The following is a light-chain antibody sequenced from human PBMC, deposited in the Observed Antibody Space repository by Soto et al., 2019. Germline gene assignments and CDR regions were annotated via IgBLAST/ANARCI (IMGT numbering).Light chain of an antibody. J-gene: IGLJ1*01. CDR1: SSNIGSNS. V-gene: IGLV1-44*01. Sequence: QSVLTQPPSASGTPGQRVTISCSGSSSNIGSNSVSWYQQLPGTAPKLLIYDNNQRPSGVPDRFSGSKSGTSASLAISGLQSGDEADYYCAAWDDSLNGYVFGTGTKLPVL. CDR2: DNN. CDR3: AAWDDSLNGYV.